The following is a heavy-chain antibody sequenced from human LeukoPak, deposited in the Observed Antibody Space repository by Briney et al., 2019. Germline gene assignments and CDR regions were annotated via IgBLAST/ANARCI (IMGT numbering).Heavy chain of an antibody. CDR3: ARVMGIASYFDY. CDR1: GFAFNNYA. J-gene: IGHJ4*02. D-gene: IGHD7-27*01. CDR2: ISHDGSNK. Sequence: PGGSLRLPCAASGFAFNNYAVHWVRQAPGKGLEWVAVISHDGSNKFYADSVKGRFTISRDNAKNTVNLQMNSLRAEDTAVYYCARVMGIASYFDYWGQGTLITVSS. V-gene: IGHV3-30*04.